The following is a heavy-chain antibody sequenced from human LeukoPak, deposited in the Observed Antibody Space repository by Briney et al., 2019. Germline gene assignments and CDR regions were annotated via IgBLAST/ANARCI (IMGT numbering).Heavy chain of an antibody. V-gene: IGHV4-4*07. Sequence: SETLSLTCTVSGGSISSYYWSWIRQPAGKGLEWIGRIYTSGSTNYNPSLKSRVTMSVDTSKNQFSLKLSSVTAADTAVYYCARDLGKITVTTRASGRIYYYYYYMDVWGKGTTVTISS. D-gene: IGHD4-17*01. J-gene: IGHJ6*03. CDR2: IYTSGST. CDR1: GGSISSYY. CDR3: ARDLGKITVTTRASGRIYYYYYYMDV.